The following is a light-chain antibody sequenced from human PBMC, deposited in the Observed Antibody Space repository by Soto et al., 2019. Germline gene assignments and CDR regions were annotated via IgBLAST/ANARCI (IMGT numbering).Light chain of an antibody. V-gene: IGKV1-5*01. CDR1: QTISSW. J-gene: IGKJ1*01. CDR2: DAS. CDR3: QQYDTSPRT. Sequence: DIQMTQSPSTLSGSVGDRVTITCRASQTISSWLAWYQQKPGKAPKLLIYDASSLESGVPSRFSGSGSGTEFTLTISRLEPEDFAVYYCQQYDTSPRTFGQGTKVDIK.